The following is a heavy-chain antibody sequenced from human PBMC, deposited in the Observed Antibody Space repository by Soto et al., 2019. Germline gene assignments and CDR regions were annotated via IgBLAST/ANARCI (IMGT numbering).Heavy chain of an antibody. CDR1: GFIFSSFG. CDR3: VRDLLGSGVHFDY. CDR2: IWYDGSNT. J-gene: IGHJ4*02. Sequence: QVQLVESGGGVVQPGRSLKLSCAASGFIFSSFGMHWVRQAPGKGLEWVAHIWYDGSNTYYADSVKGRFTISRDNSRNTLYLQMNSLRAEDTAVYHCVRDLLGSGVHFDYWGQGTLVTVSS. D-gene: IGHD7-27*01. V-gene: IGHV3-33*01.